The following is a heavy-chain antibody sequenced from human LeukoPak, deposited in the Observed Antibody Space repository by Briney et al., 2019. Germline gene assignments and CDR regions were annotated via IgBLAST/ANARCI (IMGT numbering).Heavy chain of an antibody. CDR1: GGSISSSNW. CDR3: ARVPATTVTYFDY. D-gene: IGHD4-17*01. CDR2: IYHSGKT. Sequence: SETLSLTCAVSGGSISSSNWWSWVRQPPGKGLEWIGEIYHSGKTNYNPSLKSRVTISVDKSKNQFSLKLGSVTAADTAVYYCARVPATTVTYFDYWGQGALVTVSS. J-gene: IGHJ4*02. V-gene: IGHV4-4*02.